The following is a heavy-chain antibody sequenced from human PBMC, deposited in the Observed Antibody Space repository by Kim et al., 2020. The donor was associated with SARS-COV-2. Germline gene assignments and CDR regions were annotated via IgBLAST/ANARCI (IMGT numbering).Heavy chain of an antibody. J-gene: IGHJ5*02. V-gene: IGHV1-2*02. CDR2: INPNSGGT. D-gene: IGHD2-21*01. Sequence: ASVKVSCKASGYTFTGYYMHWVRQAPGQGLEWMGWINPNSGGTNYAQKFQGRVTMTRDTSISTAYMELSRLRSDDTAVYYCARDSVHCGGDCSYPYNWFDPWGQGTLVTVSS. CDR3: ARDSVHCGGDCSYPYNWFDP. CDR1: GYTFTGYY.